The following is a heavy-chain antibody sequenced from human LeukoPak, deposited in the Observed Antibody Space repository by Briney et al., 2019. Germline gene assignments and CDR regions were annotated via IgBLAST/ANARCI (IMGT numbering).Heavy chain of an antibody. CDR2: ISGSGGST. V-gene: IGHV3-23*01. D-gene: IGHD3-22*01. Sequence: PGGSLRLSCAASGLTFSSYAMSWVRQAPGKGLEWVSGISGSGGSTYYADSVKGRFTISRDNSKNTLYLQMNSLRAEDTAVYYCARAYYYDSSGYYYSPGPFDYWGQGTLVTVSS. CDR3: ARAYYYDSSGYYYSPGPFDY. CDR1: GLTFSSYA. J-gene: IGHJ4*02.